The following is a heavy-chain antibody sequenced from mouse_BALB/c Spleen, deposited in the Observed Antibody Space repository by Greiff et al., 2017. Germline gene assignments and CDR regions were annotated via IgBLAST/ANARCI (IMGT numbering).Heavy chain of an antibody. V-gene: IGHV1-69*01. J-gene: IGHJ4*01. Sequence: QVQLQQPGAELVMPGASVKMSCKASGYTFTDYWMHWVKQRPGQGLEWIGAIDTSDSYTSYNQKFKGKATLTVDESSSTAYMQLSSLTSEDSAVYYCARDYGGIYAMDYWGQGTSVTVSS. D-gene: IGHD1-1*01. CDR3: ARDYGGIYAMDY. CDR1: GYTFTDYW. CDR2: IDTSDSYT.